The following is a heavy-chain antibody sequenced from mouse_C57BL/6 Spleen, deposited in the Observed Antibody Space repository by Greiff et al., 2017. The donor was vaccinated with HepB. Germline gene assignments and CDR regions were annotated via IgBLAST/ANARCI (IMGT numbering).Heavy chain of an antibody. D-gene: IGHD1-1*01. J-gene: IGHJ1*03. Sequence: VKLMESGAELARPGASVKLSCKASGYTFTSYGISWVKQRTGQGLEWIGEIYPRSGNTYYNEKFKGKATLTADKSSSTAYMELRSLTSEDSAVYFCAPAVVAPNWYFDVGGTGTTVTVSS. CDR3: APAVVAPNWYFDV. CDR2: IYPRSGNT. V-gene: IGHV1-81*01. CDR1: GYTFTSYG.